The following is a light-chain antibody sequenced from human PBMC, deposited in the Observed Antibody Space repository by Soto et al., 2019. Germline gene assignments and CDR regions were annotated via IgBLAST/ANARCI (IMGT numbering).Light chain of an antibody. CDR3: SSYAGSNIL. CDR2: EGT. V-gene: IGLV2-8*01. J-gene: IGLJ2*01. CDR1: SSDVGGYNY. Sequence: QSALTQPPSASGSPGQSVTISCTGTSSDVGGYNYVSWYQQHPGKAPKLMIYEGTKRPSAVPDRFSGSKSGNTASLTVSGLQAEDEADYYCSSYAGSNILFGGGTKLTVL.